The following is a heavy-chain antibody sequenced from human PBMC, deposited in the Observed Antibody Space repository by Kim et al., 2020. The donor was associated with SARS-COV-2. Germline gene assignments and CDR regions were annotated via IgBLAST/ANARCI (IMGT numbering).Heavy chain of an antibody. D-gene: IGHD6-13*01. Sequence: GGSLRLSCAASGFTVSSNYMSWVRQAPGKGLEWVSVIYSGGSTYYADSVKGRFTISRDNSKNTLYLQMNSLRAEDTAVYYCIASDSSSWYEGDYFDYWGQGTLVTVSS. CDR1: GFTVSSNY. CDR3: IASDSSSWYEGDYFDY. J-gene: IGHJ4*02. CDR2: IYSGGST. V-gene: IGHV3-53*01.